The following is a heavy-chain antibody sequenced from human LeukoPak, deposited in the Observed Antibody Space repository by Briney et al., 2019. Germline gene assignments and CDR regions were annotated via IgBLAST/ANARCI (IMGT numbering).Heavy chain of an antibody. CDR2: IYSSGSS. V-gene: IGHV4-4*07. J-gene: IGHJ4*02. CDR3: TRGAGWLIDY. Sequence: SETLSLTCTVSGGSINNYYWSWIRQPAGEGLEWIGRIYSSGSSTYNPSLKSRVTISVDTSKEQFSLKVNSVTAADTAVYYCTRGAGWLIDYWGQGILVTVSS. D-gene: IGHD3-16*01. CDR1: GGSINNYY.